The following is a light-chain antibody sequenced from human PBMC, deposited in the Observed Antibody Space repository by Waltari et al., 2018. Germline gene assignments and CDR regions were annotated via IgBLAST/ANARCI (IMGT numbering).Light chain of an antibody. CDR1: QSLLHSNGYNY. J-gene: IGKJ5*01. CDR3: MGALQTAT. CDR2: LGS. Sequence: EIVMTQSPLSLSVTPGEPASISCRSSQSLLHSNGYNYLDWYVQKPGQSPQGLIYLGSDRASGVTDRLSSSGSGTEFTLRISRVEAEDVGIYYCMGALQTATVGPGTRLDIK. V-gene: IGKV2-28*01.